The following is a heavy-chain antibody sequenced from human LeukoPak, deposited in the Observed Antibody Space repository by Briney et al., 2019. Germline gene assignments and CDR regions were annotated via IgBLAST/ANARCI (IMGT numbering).Heavy chain of an antibody. D-gene: IGHD6-13*01. V-gene: IGHV3-21*01. CDR2: ISSSSSYI. Sequence: GGSLTLSCAASGFSFSSYSMNWVRQAPREGLGWVSSISSSSSYIYYADSVKGRFTISRDNAKNSLYLQMNSLTAEDTAVYYCARDRGIAAAGTRFDYWGQGTLVTVSS. J-gene: IGHJ4*02. CDR3: ARDRGIAAAGTRFDY. CDR1: GFSFSSYS.